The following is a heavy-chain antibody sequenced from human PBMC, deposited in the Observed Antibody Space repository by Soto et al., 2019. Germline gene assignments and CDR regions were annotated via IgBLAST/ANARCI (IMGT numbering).Heavy chain of an antibody. V-gene: IGHV3-33*01. CDR3: ARGGRITMVRGVIGPRIAVADY. CDR1: GFTFSSYG. D-gene: IGHD3-10*01. J-gene: IGHJ4*02. CDR2: IWYDGSNK. Sequence: GGSLRLSCAASGFTFSSYGMHWVRQAPGKGLEWVTVIWYDGSNKYYADSVKGRFTISRDNSKNTLYLQMNSLRAEDTAVYYCARGGRITMVRGVIGPRIAVADYWGQGTLVTVSS.